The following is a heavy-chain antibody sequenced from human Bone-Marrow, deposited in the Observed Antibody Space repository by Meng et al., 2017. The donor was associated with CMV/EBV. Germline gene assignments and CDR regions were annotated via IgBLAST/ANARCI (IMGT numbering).Heavy chain of an antibody. CDR1: GFTFSSYA. CDR3: ARAYCSSTSCYGLWAFDI. J-gene: IGHJ3*02. D-gene: IGHD2-2*01. Sequence: GGSLRLSCAASGFTFSSYAMHWVRQAPGKGLEWVGVISYDGSNKYYADSVKGRFTISIDNSKTTMYLQMNSMRAEDTAVYYCARAYCSSTSCYGLWAFDIWGQGTMVTVSS. CDR2: ISYDGSNK. V-gene: IGHV3-30*14.